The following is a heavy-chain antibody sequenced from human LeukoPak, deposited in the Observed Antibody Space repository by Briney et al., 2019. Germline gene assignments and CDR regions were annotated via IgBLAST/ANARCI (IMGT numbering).Heavy chain of an antibody. V-gene: IGHV4-59*08. CDR3: ARRRGAHTANALDI. J-gene: IGHJ3*02. CDR1: GGSISSYY. Sequence: SDTLSLTCTVSGGSISSYYWSWIRQPPGKGLEWIGYIYSSGSTNHNPSLKSRVTISVDTSKNQSSLKLSSVTAADTAVYYCARRRGAHTANALDIWGQGTMVSVSS. CDR2: IYSSGST. D-gene: IGHD3-10*01.